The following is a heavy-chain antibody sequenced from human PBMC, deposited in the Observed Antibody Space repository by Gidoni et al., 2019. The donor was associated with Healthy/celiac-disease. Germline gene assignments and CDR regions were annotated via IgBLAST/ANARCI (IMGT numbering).Heavy chain of an antibody. CDR2: IYYSGST. CDR3: ARDTGDCFDY. D-gene: IGHD2-21*02. Sequence: QLQLQESGPGLVKPSETLSLTCTVSGGSNSSSSYYWGWIRQPPGKGLEWIGSIYYSGSTYYNPSLKSRVTISVDTSKNQFSLKLSSVTAADTAVYYCARDTGDCFDYWGQGTLVTVSS. V-gene: IGHV4-39*07. J-gene: IGHJ4*02. CDR1: GGSNSSSSYY.